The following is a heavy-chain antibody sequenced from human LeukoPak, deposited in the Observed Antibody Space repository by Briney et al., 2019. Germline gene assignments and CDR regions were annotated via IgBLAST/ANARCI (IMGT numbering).Heavy chain of an antibody. V-gene: IGHV1-2*06. CDR1: GYTFTGYY. J-gene: IGHJ5*02. Sequence: ASVKVSCKASGYTFTGYYMHWVRQAPGQGLEWMGRINPNSGGTNYAQKFQGRVTMTRDTSISTAYMELSRLRSDDTAVYYCARSRLWFGELEFDPWGQGTLSPSPQ. D-gene: IGHD3-10*01. CDR2: INPNSGGT. CDR3: ARSRLWFGELEFDP.